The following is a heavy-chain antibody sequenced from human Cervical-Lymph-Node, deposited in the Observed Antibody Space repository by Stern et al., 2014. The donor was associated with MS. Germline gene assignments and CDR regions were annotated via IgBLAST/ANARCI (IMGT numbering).Heavy chain of an antibody. J-gene: IGHJ5*02. V-gene: IGHV1-69*01. CDR2: IIPSFGTE. CDR1: GGTFSSYA. Sequence: VQLVESGAEVKKPGSSVKVSCKASGGTFSSYAISWVRQAPGQGLEWMGGIIPSFGTENYAQKFQVRVTITADESTSTAYMELSSLRSEDTAVYYCARDYTIAAAAPNWFDPWGQGTLVTVSS. CDR3: ARDYTIAAAAPNWFDP. D-gene: IGHD6-13*01.